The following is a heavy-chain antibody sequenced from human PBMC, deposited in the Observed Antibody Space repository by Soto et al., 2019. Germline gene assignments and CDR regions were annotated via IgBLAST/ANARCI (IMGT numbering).Heavy chain of an antibody. CDR3: ARDHWAADY. CDR1: GFTVSTKY. V-gene: IGHV3-66*01. J-gene: IGHJ4*02. CDR2: IYSGGST. D-gene: IGHD3-16*01. Sequence: EVQLVESGGGLVQPGGSLRLSCAASGFTVSTKYISCVRQAPGKGLEWVSVIYSGGSTFYADSVRGRFTISRDNSKNTVNLQMNSLRAEDTAVYYCARDHWAADYWGQGTLVTVSS.